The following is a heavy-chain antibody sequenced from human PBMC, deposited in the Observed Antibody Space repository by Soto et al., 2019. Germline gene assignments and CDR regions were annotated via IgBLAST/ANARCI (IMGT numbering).Heavy chain of an antibody. J-gene: IGHJ5*02. D-gene: IGHD3-22*01. CDR1: GFTFSSYS. CDR3: ARGADYDSSGIRLNWFDP. V-gene: IGHV3-48*02. Sequence: EVQLVESGGGLVQPGGSLRLSCAXSGFTFSSYSMNWVRQAPGKGLEWVSYISSSSTIYYADSVKGRFTISRDNAKNSLYLQMNSLRDEDTAVYYCARGADYDSSGIRLNWFDPWGQGTLVTVSS. CDR2: ISSSSTI.